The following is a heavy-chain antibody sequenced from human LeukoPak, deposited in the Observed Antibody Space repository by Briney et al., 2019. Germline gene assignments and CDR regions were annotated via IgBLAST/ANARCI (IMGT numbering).Heavy chain of an antibody. V-gene: IGHV4-34*01. Sequence: SKTLSPTCAVYGGSFSGYYWSWIRQPPGKGLEWIGEINHSGSTNYNPSLKSRVTISVDTSKNQFSLKLSSVTAADTAVYYCASADMVQGGMDVWGQGTTVTVSS. D-gene: IGHD3-10*01. CDR2: INHSGST. J-gene: IGHJ6*02. CDR3: ASADMVQGGMDV. CDR1: GGSFSGYY.